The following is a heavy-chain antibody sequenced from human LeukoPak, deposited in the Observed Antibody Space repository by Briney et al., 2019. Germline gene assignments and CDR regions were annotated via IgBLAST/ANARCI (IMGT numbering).Heavy chain of an antibody. CDR2: ISGSGGST. J-gene: IGHJ4*02. V-gene: IGHV3-23*01. Sequence: PGGSLRLSCAASGFTFSSYAMSWVRQAPGKGLEWVSAISGSGGSTYYADSVKGRFTISRGNSKNTLYLQMNSLRAEDTAVYYCAKDSNKESIVVVITSFDYWGQGTLVTVSS. D-gene: IGHD3-22*01. CDR3: AKDSNKESIVVVITSFDY. CDR1: GFTFSSYA.